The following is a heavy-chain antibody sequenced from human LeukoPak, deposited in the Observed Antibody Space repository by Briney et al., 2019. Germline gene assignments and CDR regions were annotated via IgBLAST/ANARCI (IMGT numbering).Heavy chain of an antibody. V-gene: IGHV4-59*08. D-gene: IGHD6-13*01. J-gene: IGHJ4*02. CDR2: IYYSGST. CDR1: GGPISSYY. Sequence: SETLSLTCTVSGGPISSYYWRWLRQPPGKGREWLGYIYYSGSTNYNPSLESRVTISVDTSKNQFSLKLSSVTAADRAVYYCARQREYSSSWDYSLSFEYWGQGPVVTVP. CDR3: ARQREYSSSWDYSLSFEY.